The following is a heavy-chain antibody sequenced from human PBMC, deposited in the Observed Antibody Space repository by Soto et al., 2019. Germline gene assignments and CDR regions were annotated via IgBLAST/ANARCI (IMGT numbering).Heavy chain of an antibody. J-gene: IGHJ5*02. CDR2: ISAYNGNT. CDR1: GYTFTIYG. Sequence: ASVKVSCKASGYTFTIYGISWVRQAPGQGLEWMGWISAYNGNTNYAQKLQGRVTMTTDTSTSTAYMELRSLRSDDTAVYYCARVPLLPSWFDPWGQGTLVTVSS. D-gene: IGHD2-15*01. V-gene: IGHV1-18*01. CDR3: ARVPLLPSWFDP.